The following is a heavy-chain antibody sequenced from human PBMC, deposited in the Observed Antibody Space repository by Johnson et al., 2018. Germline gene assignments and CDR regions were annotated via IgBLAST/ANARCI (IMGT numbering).Heavy chain of an antibody. D-gene: IGHD2-15*01. J-gene: IGHJ6*03. CDR2: ISTRSSFI. V-gene: IGHV3-21*01. CDR3: ARKACSDGTCYLDV. CDR1: GFTFSSYS. Sequence: VQLVESGGGLVKPGGSLRLSCAASGFTFSSYSMNWVRQAPGKGLEWVSSISTRSSFIHYADSVKGRFTISRDNAKNSLYLQMNSLGAEDTAGYYCARKACSDGTCYLDVWGKGTTVTVSS.